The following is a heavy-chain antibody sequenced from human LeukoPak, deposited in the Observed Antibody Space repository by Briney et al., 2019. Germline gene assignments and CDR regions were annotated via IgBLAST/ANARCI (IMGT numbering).Heavy chain of an antibody. CDR1: GGSFSGYY. CDR3: ARAHIVVVVAATTGWFDP. Sequence: PSETLSLTCAVYGGSFSGYYWSWIRQPPGKGLEWIGEINHSGSTNYNPSLKSRVTISVDTSKNQFSLKLSSVTAADTAVYYCARAHIVVVVAATTGWFDPWGQGTLVTVSS. J-gene: IGHJ5*02. CDR2: INHSGST. V-gene: IGHV4-34*01. D-gene: IGHD2-15*01.